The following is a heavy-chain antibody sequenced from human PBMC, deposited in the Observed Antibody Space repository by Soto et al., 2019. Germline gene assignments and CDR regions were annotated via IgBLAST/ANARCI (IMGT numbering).Heavy chain of an antibody. CDR1: GGSVSSGSYY. J-gene: IGHJ4*02. V-gene: IGHV4-61*01. CDR3: ARFSAGRGLIAVAGTGLRNLDY. D-gene: IGHD6-19*01. Sequence: QVQLQESGPGLVKPSETLSLTCTVSGGSVSSGSYYWSWIRQPPGKGLEWIGYIYYSGSTNYNPSLKSRVTISVDTSKNQFSLKLSSVTAADTAVYYCARFSAGRGLIAVAGTGLRNLDYWGQGTLVTVSS. CDR2: IYYSGST.